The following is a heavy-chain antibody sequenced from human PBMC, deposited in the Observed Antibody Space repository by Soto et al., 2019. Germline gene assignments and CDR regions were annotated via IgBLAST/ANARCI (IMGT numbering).Heavy chain of an antibody. CDR2: IDPSDSYT. V-gene: IGHV5-10-1*01. D-gene: IGHD3-10*01. J-gene: IGHJ6*02. CDR3: ARHRDITMVRGVIIHLGQNYGMDV. CDR1: GYSFTSYW. Sequence: GEPLKISCKGSGYSFTSYWSSWVRQMPGKGLEWMGRIDPSDSYTNYSPSFQGHVTISADKSISTAYLQWSSLKASDTAMYYCARHRDITMVRGVIIHLGQNYGMDVWGQGTTVTVSS.